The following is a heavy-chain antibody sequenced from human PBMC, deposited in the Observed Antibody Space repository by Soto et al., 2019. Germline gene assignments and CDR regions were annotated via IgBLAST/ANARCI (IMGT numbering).Heavy chain of an antibody. CDR2: ISYDGSNK. CDR1: GFTFSNYG. Sequence: GGSLRLSCAAPGFTFSNYGMHWVRQAPGKGLEWVAVISYDGSNKYYADSVKGRFTISRDNSKNTLYLQMNSLRAEDTAVYYCAKDRRSSWSFDYWGQGTLVTVSS. CDR3: AKDRRSSWSFDY. J-gene: IGHJ4*02. V-gene: IGHV3-30*18. D-gene: IGHD6-13*01.